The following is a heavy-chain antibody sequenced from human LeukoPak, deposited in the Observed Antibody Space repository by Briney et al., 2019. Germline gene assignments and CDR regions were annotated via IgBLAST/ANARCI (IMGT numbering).Heavy chain of an antibody. Sequence: SETLSLTCTVSGVSLTTYYWRWIGQPPGKGLEWIGYIYHSGSTNYNPSLKSRVTISVDTSKNEFSLKLTSVTAADTAVYYCAREVAVVITRDAFDIWGQGTMVTVSS. V-gene: IGHV4-59*12. CDR3: AREVAVVITRDAFDI. CDR2: IYHSGST. D-gene: IGHD3-22*01. CDR1: GVSLTTYY. J-gene: IGHJ3*02.